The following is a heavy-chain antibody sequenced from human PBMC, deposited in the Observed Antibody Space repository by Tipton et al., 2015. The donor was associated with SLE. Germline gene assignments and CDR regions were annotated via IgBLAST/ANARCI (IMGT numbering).Heavy chain of an antibody. Sequence: TLSLTCTVSGGSISSGSFYWGWIRQPPGKGLEWIGSVYYSGSTYYNPSLKSRVTISVDTSKNQFSLKLSSVTAADTAVYYCARHVRAAGAFDIWGQGTMVTVSS. V-gene: IGHV4-39*07. CDR2: VYYSGST. D-gene: IGHD3-10*02. CDR3: ARHVRAAGAFDI. CDR1: GGSISSGSFY. J-gene: IGHJ3*02.